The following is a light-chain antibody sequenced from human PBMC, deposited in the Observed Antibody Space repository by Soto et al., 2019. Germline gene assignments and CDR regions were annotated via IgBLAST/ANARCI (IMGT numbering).Light chain of an antibody. CDR3: QKCNSAPFT. J-gene: IGKJ3*01. CDR2: AAS. V-gene: IGKV1-27*01. CDR1: QGIYNY. Sequence: DTQMTQSPSSLSASVGDRVTITCRASQGIYNYSAWYQQKPGKDPKILIYAASSLVSGVPSRFSGSGSGTDFTLTISSLQPEDVATYYCQKCNSAPFTFGPGTKVDIK.